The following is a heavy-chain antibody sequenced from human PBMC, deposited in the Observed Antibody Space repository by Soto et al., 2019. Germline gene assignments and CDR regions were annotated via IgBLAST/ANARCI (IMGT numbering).Heavy chain of an antibody. CDR2: MHRNGNST. CDR1: GFSLDEYG. Sequence: EVQLVESGGGVVRPGGSLRLACVVSGFSLDEYGMSWVRQARGKGPEWVSGMHRNGNSTGYADSVKGRFTISRDQAKKFLYLEMNSMRAEYKAFYYCARDHRWGYEYGDYGDSWGHGTLVTVSS. CDR3: ARDHRWGYEYGDYGDS. D-gene: IGHD4-17*01. V-gene: IGHV3-20*04. J-gene: IGHJ5*01.